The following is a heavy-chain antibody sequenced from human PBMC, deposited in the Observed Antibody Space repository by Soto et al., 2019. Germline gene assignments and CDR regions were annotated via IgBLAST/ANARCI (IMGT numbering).Heavy chain of an antibody. Sequence: QMQLVQSGPEVKKPGTSVKVSCKASGFTFIRSTVQWVRQARGQRLEWIGWIDVASGNTNYAQKFQERVTITGDMSTSTAYMEVSSLRSEDTAVYYCAESIAAGYGVVWSQGTTVTVSS. CDR2: IDVASGNT. D-gene: IGHD6-6*01. CDR3: AESIAAGYGVV. CDR1: GFTFIRST. V-gene: IGHV1-58*01. J-gene: IGHJ6*02.